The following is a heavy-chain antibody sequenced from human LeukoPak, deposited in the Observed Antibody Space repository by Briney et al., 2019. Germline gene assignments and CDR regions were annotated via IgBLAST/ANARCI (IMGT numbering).Heavy chain of an antibody. CDR3: ARNLACGGSCQPSCTPERAYVNWFDP. CDR1: GYTFTSYY. V-gene: IGHV1-46*01. CDR2: INPSGGST. J-gene: IGHJ5*02. Sequence: SVKVSCKASGYTFTSYYMHWVPQAPGQGLEWMGIINPSGGSTSYAQKFQGRVTMTRDTSTSTVYMELSSLRSADTAVYYCARNLACGGSCQPSCTPERAYVNWFDPWGQGTLVTVSS. D-gene: IGHD2-15*01.